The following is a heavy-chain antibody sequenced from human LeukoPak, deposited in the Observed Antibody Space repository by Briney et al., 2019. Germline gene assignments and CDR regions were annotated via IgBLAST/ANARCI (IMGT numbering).Heavy chain of an antibody. D-gene: IGHD3-22*01. CDR2: ITSSGAGT. Sequence: GGSLRLSCAASGFTFSIYAMSWVRQAPGKGLEWVSSITSSGAGTYYPDSVKGRFTISRDNSENTLYLQMNSLRAEDTAVYYCAKDRPNYYDTSGHYYGRNGDCWGQGTLVTVS. J-gene: IGHJ4*02. CDR3: AKDRPNYYDTSGHYYGRNGDC. V-gene: IGHV3-23*01. CDR1: GFTFSIYA.